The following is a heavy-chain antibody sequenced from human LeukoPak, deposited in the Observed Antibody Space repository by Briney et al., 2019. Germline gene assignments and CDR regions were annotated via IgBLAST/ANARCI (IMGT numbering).Heavy chain of an antibody. CDR1: GFTVSSNY. CDR3: ANLIEGHYYDSSGSFHYFDY. J-gene: IGHJ4*02. V-gene: IGHV3-23*01. CDR2: ISVSGGST. D-gene: IGHD3-22*01. Sequence: GGSLRLSCAASGFTVSSNYMSWVRQAPGKGLEWVSGISVSGGSTYYADSVKGRFTISRDNSKNTLYLQMNSLRAEDTAVYYCANLIEGHYYDSSGSFHYFDYWGQGTLVTVSS.